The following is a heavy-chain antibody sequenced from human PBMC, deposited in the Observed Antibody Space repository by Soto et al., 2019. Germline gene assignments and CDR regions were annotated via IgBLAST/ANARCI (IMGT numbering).Heavy chain of an antibody. V-gene: IGHV1-69*04. D-gene: IGHD1-20*01. Sequence: SVKVSCKACGGTFSSYTISWVRQAPGQGLEWMGRIIPILGIANYAQKFQGRVTITADKSTSTAYMELSSLRSEDTAVYYCAREVFYYYYYYMDVWGKGTTVTVSS. CDR3: AREVFYYYYYYMDV. CDR1: GGTFSSYT. CDR2: IIPILGIA. J-gene: IGHJ6*03.